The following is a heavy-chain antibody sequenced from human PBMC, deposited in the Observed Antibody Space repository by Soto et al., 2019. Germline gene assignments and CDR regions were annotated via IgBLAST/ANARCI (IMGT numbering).Heavy chain of an antibody. V-gene: IGHV3-74*01. D-gene: IGHD3-3*01. CDR2: INSDGSST. Sequence: GGSLRLSCAASGFTFSSYWMHWVRQAPGKGLVWVSRINSDGSSTSYADSVKGRFTISGDNAKNTLYLQMNSLRAEDTAVYYCARYYDLWSGYYLGYYYMDVWGKGTTVTVSS. CDR3: ARYYDLWSGYYLGYYYMDV. J-gene: IGHJ6*03. CDR1: GFTFSSYW.